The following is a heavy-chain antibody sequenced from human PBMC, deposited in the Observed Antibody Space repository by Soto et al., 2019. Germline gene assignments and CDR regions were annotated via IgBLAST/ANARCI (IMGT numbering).Heavy chain of an antibody. V-gene: IGHV1-18*01. CDR1: GYTFTSYG. J-gene: IGHJ4*02. CDR2: ISAYNGNT. Sequence: ASVKVSCKASGYTFTSYGISWVRQAPGQGLEWMGWISAYNGNTNYAQKLQGRVTMTTDTSTSTAYMELRSLRSDDTAVYYCAGDARYSGGWFTTLYYFNYGGKEPLVT. CDR3: AGDARYSGGWFTTLYYFNY. D-gene: IGHD6-19*01.